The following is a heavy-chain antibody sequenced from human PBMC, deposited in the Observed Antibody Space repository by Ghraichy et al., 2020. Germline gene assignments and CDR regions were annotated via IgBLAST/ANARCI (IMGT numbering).Heavy chain of an antibody. CDR1: GFTVSNNY. CDR2: IFSGGST. Sequence: GGSLRLSCAASGFTVSNNYMSWVRQAPGKGLEWVSVIFSGGSTYYAESVKGRFTISRDNSKNTLYLQMNSLRAEDTAVYYCASDSYGEAYFQHWGQGTLVTVSS. CDR3: ASDSYGEAYFQH. D-gene: IGHD4-17*01. V-gene: IGHV3-53*01. J-gene: IGHJ1*01.